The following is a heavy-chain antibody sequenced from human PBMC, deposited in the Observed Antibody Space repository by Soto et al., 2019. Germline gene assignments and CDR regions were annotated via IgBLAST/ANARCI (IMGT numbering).Heavy chain of an antibody. J-gene: IGHJ6*01. Sequence: QVQLVQSGGGVVQPGGSLRLSCAASGFTFSTYAMHWVRQAPGKGLEWVAVIWYDGSKIYYAYSVKGRFTISRDDSKSTLYLQMDSLRAEDTAVYYCARPLEQYQLGFGMDVWGQGSPVTVSS. CDR1: GFTFSTYA. CDR3: ARPLEQYQLGFGMDV. V-gene: IGHV3-33*01. CDR2: IWYDGSKI. D-gene: IGHD6-19*01.